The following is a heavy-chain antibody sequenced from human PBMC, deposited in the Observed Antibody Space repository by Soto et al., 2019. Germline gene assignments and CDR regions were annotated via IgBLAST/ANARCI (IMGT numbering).Heavy chain of an antibody. CDR2: ISGSGGRS. Sequence: GSLRLFCAASGFTFSNYAMTWVRQGPGKGLEWVSGISGSGGRSYYADSVKGRFTISRDNSKSTLYLQMNSLRAEDTAVYYCAKAYFVWSSEQPYYFDYWGQGTLVTVSS. J-gene: IGHJ4*02. V-gene: IGHV3-23*01. CDR1: GFTFSNYA. D-gene: IGHD3-16*01. CDR3: AKAYFVWSSEQPYYFDY.